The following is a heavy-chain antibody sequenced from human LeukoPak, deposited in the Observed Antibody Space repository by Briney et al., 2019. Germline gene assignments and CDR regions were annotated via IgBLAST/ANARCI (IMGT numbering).Heavy chain of an antibody. CDR2: IKQDGSEK. Sequence: GGSLRLSCAASGFTFSRYWMSWVRQAPGKGLEWVVNIKQDGSEKYYVDSVKGRFTFSRDNAENSLYLQMNSLRAEDTAVYYCARSAGSSSWYEGYYFDYWGQGTLVTVSS. D-gene: IGHD6-13*01. CDR3: ARSAGSSSWYEGYYFDY. CDR1: GFTFSRYW. J-gene: IGHJ4*02. V-gene: IGHV3-7*01.